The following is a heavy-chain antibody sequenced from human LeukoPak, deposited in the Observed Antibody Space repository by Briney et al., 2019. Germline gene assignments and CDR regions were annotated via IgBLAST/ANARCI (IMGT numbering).Heavy chain of an antibody. CDR1: GFAFSGSA. D-gene: IGHD5-18*01. J-gene: IGHJ3*02. CDR3: TGWDTTMVLAFDI. Sequence: GGSLKLSCAASGFAFSGSAMHWVRQASGKGLEWLGRIRTEANSYATAYAASVKGRFTISRDDSKNTAYLQMDSLKTEDTAVYYCTGWDTTMVLAFDIWGQGTMVTVSS. V-gene: IGHV3-73*01. CDR2: IRTEANSYAT.